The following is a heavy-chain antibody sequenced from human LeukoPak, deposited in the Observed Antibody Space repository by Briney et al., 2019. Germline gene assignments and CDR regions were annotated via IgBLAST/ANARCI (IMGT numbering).Heavy chain of an antibody. Sequence: PSETLSPTCAVYGGSFSGYYWSWIRQPPGKGLEWIGEINHSGSTNYNPSLKSRVTISVDTSKNQFSLKLSSVTAADTAVYYCASGSITIFGVVIVYYYGMDVWGQGTTVTVSS. CDR1: GGSFSGYY. CDR3: ASGSITIFGVVIVYYYGMDV. CDR2: INHSGST. J-gene: IGHJ6*02. V-gene: IGHV4-34*01. D-gene: IGHD3-3*01.